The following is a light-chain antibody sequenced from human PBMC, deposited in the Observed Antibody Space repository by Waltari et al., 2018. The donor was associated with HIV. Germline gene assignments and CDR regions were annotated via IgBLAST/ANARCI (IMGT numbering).Light chain of an antibody. CDR2: SNK. Sequence: QSVLTQTPSLSGTPGQRVTISCSGGYSNIGSNTVNWYQQFPGTAPRLLIYSNKQRPSGVPDRFSGSKSGTSASLVSSELQSQDEADYHCAAWDDSLHGELFGGGTKLTVL. CDR3: AAWDDSLHGEL. CDR1: YSNIGSNT. V-gene: IGLV1-44*01. J-gene: IGLJ2*01.